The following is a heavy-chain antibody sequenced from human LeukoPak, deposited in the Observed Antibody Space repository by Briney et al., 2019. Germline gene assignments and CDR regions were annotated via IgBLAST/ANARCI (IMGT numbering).Heavy chain of an antibody. CDR1: GGSFSGYY. CDR2: INHSGST. V-gene: IGHV4-34*01. CDR3: ARGLRGGYDSSGYYYVPSYYYYYYMDV. Sequence: SETLSLTCAVYGGSFSGYYWSWIRQPPGKGLEWIGEINHSGSTNYNPSLKSRVTISVDTSKNQFSLKLSSVTAADTAVYYCARGLRGGYDSSGYYYVPSYYYYYYMDVWGKGTTVTVSS. D-gene: IGHD3-22*01. J-gene: IGHJ6*03.